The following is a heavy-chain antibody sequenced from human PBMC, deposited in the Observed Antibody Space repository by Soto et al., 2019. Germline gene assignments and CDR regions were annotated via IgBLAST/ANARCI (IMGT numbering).Heavy chain of an antibody. Sequence: QVQLQESGPGLVKPSQTLSVTCTVSGDSITSGPYYWSWVRQLPGRGLEWIGYIYFRGNSYYNPFLKSRITISLDRSKNQFSLELNSVTAADTAVYYCARSGGSNSWYGVFGFWGQGTLVNVSS. CDR2: IYFRGNS. D-gene: IGHD2-15*01. J-gene: IGHJ4*02. CDR1: GDSITSGPYY. CDR3: ARSGGSNSWYGVFGF. V-gene: IGHV4-31*03.